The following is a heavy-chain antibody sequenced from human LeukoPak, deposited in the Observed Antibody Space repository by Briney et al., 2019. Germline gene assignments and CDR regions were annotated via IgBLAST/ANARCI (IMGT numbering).Heavy chain of an antibody. D-gene: IGHD3-10*01. CDR2: IYHSGST. CDR3: ARTYGSGSYYLPYWYFDL. J-gene: IGHJ2*01. CDR1: GGSISSFY. V-gene: IGHV4-59*12. Sequence: SETLSLTCTVSGGSISSFYWTWIRQPPGKGLEWIGYIYHSGSTYYNPSLKSRVTISVDRSKNQFSLKRSSVTAADTAVYYCARTYGSGSYYLPYWYFDLWGRGTLVTVSS.